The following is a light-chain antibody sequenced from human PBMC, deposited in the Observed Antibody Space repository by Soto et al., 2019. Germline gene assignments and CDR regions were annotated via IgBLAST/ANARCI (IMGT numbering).Light chain of an antibody. CDR3: YSFVGSKTFV. CDR1: SSDIGGYNY. CDR2: DVS. J-gene: IGLJ6*01. Sequence: QSALTQPRSVSGSPGQSVTFSCTGTSSDIGGYNYVSWYQQHPGTAPKLIIYDVSKRPSGVPDRFSGSKSGNTASLTISGLQADDEADYYCYSFVGSKTFVFGTGTQLTVL. V-gene: IGLV2-11*01.